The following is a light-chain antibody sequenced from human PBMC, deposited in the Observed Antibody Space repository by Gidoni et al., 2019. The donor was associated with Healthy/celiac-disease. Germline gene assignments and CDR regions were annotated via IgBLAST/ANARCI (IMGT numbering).Light chain of an antibody. J-gene: IGKJ1*01. V-gene: IGKV1-39*01. CDR1: QSISSY. CDR3: QQSYSTTWT. Sequence: IQLTQSPSSLSASVGDRVTITCRASQSISSYLNWYQQKPVKAPKLLIYAASSLQSGVPSRFSGSGSGTDFTRTISSLQPEDFATYYCQQSYSTTWTFGQGTTVEIK. CDR2: AAS.